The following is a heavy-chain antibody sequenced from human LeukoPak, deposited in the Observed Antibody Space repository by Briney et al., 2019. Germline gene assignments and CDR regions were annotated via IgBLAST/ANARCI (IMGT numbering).Heavy chain of an antibody. V-gene: IGHV1-2*02. J-gene: IGHJ5*02. CDR3: ARRRIAAAGTFDP. Sequence: ASVKVSCKASGYTFTGYYMHWVRQAPGQGLEWMGWINPSSGGTNYAQKFQGRVTMTRDTSISTAYMELSRLRSDDTAVYYCARRRIAAAGTFDPWGQGTLVTVSS. CDR1: GYTFTGYY. CDR2: INPSSGGT. D-gene: IGHD6-13*01.